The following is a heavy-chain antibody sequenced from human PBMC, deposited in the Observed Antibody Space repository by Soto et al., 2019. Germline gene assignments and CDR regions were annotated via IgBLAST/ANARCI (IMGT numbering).Heavy chain of an antibody. D-gene: IGHD5-18*01. CDR1: GFTFRPYW. Sequence: EVQLVESGGGLVQPGGSLRLSCAASGFTFRPYWLSWVRQVPGKGLEWVANINLDGSEKNYVDSVKGRFTISRDNARNSLYLQMSSLRAEDTALYYSARDVSTSWYSYDYHGMDVWGQGTTVTVS. J-gene: IGHJ6*02. CDR2: INLDGSEK. V-gene: IGHV3-7*05. CDR3: ARDVSTSWYSYDYHGMDV.